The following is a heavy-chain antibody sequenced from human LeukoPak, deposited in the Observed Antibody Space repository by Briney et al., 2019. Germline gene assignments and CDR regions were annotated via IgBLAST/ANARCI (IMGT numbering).Heavy chain of an antibody. Sequence: SETQSLTCAVYGGSFSGYYWSWIRQPPGQGLEWIGEINHRGSTKYNPSLKSRVTISVDTSKNQFSLKLSSVTAADTAVYYCARYVVYGSGKYYFDYWGQGTLVTVSS. CDR1: GGSFSGYY. CDR3: ARYVVYGSGKYYFDY. J-gene: IGHJ4*02. CDR2: INHRGST. V-gene: IGHV4-34*01. D-gene: IGHD3-10*01.